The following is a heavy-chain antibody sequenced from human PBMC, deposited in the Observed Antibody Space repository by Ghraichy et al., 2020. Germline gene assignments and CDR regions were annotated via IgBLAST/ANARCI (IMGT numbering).Heavy chain of an antibody. D-gene: IGHD3-3*01. Sequence: ASVKVSCKASGYTFTSYGISWVRQAPGQGLEWMGWISAYNGNTNYAQKLQGRVTMTTDTSTSTAYMGLRSLRSDDTAVYYCARDGLYDFWSGYYSKYYFDYWGQGTLVTVSS. J-gene: IGHJ4*02. CDR1: GYTFTSYG. CDR2: ISAYNGNT. V-gene: IGHV1-18*04. CDR3: ARDGLYDFWSGYYSKYYFDY.